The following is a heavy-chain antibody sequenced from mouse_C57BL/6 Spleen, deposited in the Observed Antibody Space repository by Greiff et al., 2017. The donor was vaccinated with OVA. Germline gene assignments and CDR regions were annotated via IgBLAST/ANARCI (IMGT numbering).Heavy chain of an antibody. CDR2: LYPSDSET. V-gene: IGHV1-61*01. Sequence: VQLQQPGAELVRPGSSVKLSCKASGYTFTSYWMDWVKQRPGQGLEWIGNLYPSDSETHYNQKFKDKATLTVDKSSSTAYMQLSSLTSEDSAVYYCARGGGNPYAMDYWGQGTSVTVSS. J-gene: IGHJ4*01. CDR3: ARGGGNPYAMDY. D-gene: IGHD1-1*02. CDR1: GYTFTSYW.